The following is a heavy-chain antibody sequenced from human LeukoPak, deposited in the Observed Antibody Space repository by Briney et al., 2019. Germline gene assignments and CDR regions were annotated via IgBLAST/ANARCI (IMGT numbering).Heavy chain of an antibody. D-gene: IGHD4-11*01. CDR2: IIPIFGTA. CDR3: ALERGVTTPLFDY. V-gene: IGHV1-69*13. Sequence: SVKVSCKASGGTFSSYAISWVRRAPGQGLEWMGGIIPIFGTANYAQKFQGRVTITADESTSTAYMELSSLRSEDTAVYYCALERGVTTPLFDYWGQGTLVTVSS. CDR1: GGTFSSYA. J-gene: IGHJ4*02.